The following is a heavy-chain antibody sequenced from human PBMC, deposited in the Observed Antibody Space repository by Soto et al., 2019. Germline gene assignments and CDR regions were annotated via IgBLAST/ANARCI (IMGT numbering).Heavy chain of an antibody. CDR1: GFTLSSYW. CDR3: ATSRTFDD. J-gene: IGHJ4*02. D-gene: IGHD6-13*01. V-gene: IGHV3-7*01. Sequence: GWSLILSCEASGFTLSSYWMSWIRQAPGKGLEWVANTRQDGGQSYLVDSVQGRFTISRDNAKNSVYLQMNSLRAEDTAVYYCATSRTFDDWGQGTLVTV. CDR2: TRQDGGQS.